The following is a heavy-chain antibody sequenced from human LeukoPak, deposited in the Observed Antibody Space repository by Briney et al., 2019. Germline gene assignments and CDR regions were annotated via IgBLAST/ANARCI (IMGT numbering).Heavy chain of an antibody. D-gene: IGHD1-26*01. V-gene: IGHV3-30-3*01. J-gene: IGHJ4*02. Sequence: GGSLRLSCAASGFTFSTYAMHWVRQAPGKGLEWVAVVSYDGSNKYYADYVKARFTISRDNSKNTLYLQVNSLRADDTAVYYCARGTYSGILTYFDYWGQGTLVTVSS. CDR3: ARGTYSGILTYFDY. CDR2: VSYDGSNK. CDR1: GFTFSTYA.